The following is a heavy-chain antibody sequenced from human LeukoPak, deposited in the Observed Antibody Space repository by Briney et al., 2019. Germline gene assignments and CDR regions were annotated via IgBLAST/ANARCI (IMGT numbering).Heavy chain of an antibody. V-gene: IGHV1-2*02. CDR2: INPDSGGT. CDR1: GYSFSDYY. Sequence: ASVRVSCKTSGYSFSDYYIHWVRHAAEQGLEWMGWINPDSGGTNYAQNLQDRVSMTRDTSISTAYMEVSRVRSDDTAVYYCARHHGNSGTYYDYWGQGTLVTVSS. J-gene: IGHJ4*02. CDR3: ARHHGNSGTYYDY. D-gene: IGHD1-26*01.